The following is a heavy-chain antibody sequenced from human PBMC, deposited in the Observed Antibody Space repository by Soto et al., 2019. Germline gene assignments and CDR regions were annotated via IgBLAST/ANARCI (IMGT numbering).Heavy chain of an antibody. D-gene: IGHD2-8*01. V-gene: IGHV3-30*03. J-gene: IGHJ4*02. Sequence: GGSLRLSCAGYGFMFSNYGMHRDRRAPGKGLEWVAFISYDGGETFYADSVKGRFTISRDNSERTLFLHMRSLKKEDTAVYYCAITNVADASFDYWGQGTLVTVSS. CDR3: AITNVADASFDY. CDR2: ISYDGGET. CDR1: GFMFSNYG.